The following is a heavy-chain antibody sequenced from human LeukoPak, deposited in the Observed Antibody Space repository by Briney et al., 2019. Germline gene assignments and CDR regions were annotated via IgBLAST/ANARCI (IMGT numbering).Heavy chain of an antibody. V-gene: IGHV4-30-4*08. CDR3: AREVVVPAARFFDY. Sequence: PSETLSLTCTVSGGSISSGDYYWSWIRQPPGKGLEWIGYIYYSGSTYYNPSLKSRVTISVDTSKNQFSLKLSSVTAADTAVYYCAREVVVPAARFFDYWGQGTLVTVSS. D-gene: IGHD2-2*01. J-gene: IGHJ4*02. CDR2: IYYSGST. CDR1: GGSISSGDYY.